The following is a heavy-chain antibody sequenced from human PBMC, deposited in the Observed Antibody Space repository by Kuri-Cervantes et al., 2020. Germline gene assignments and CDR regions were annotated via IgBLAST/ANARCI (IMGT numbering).Heavy chain of an antibody. CDR1: GFTFSFYP. J-gene: IGHJ4*02. CDR3: TRNTEGIDF. Sequence: GESLKISCVASGFTFSFYPIHWVRQAPGKGLEWVALISSDGSHKICADSVKGRFTISRDNSKNTLYLEMNSLKAEDTAMYYCTRNTEGIDFWGQGTLVTVSS. CDR2: ISSDGSHK. D-gene: IGHD2-8*02. V-gene: IGHV3-30*01.